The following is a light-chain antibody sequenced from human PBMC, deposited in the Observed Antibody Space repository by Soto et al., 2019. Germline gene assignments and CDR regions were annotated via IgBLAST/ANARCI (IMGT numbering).Light chain of an antibody. CDR2: AAS. Sequence: AIQVTQSPSSLSVSVGDRVTITCRTSQGIRSALGWYQQKPGKVPKLLIYAASTLQSGVPSRFSGSGSGRDFTLTISSLQPEDFATYYCLLDYSYFWSFGQGTKVEIK. V-gene: IGKV1-6*01. CDR3: LLDYSYFWS. CDR1: QGIRSA. J-gene: IGKJ1*01.